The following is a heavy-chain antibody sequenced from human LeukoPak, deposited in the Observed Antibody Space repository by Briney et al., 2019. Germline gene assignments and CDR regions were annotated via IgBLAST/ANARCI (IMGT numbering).Heavy chain of an antibody. CDR1: GFTFSSYA. V-gene: IGHV3-23*01. CDR2: ISGSGGST. Sequence: PGGSLRLSCAASGFTFSSYAMSWVRQAPGKGLEWVSAISGSGGSTYYADSVKGRFTISRDNSKNTLYLQMNSLRAEDTAVYYCARVWSGYYSYDYWGQGTLVTVSS. CDR3: ARVWSGYYSYDY. D-gene: IGHD3-3*01. J-gene: IGHJ4*02.